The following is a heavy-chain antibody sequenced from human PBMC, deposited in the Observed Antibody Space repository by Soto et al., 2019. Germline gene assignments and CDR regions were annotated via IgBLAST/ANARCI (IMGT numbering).Heavy chain of an antibody. CDR3: AKTKLYSSSSLDY. CDR2: VNAGGGST. V-gene: IGHV3-23*01. CDR1: EFTFITYA. Sequence: EVQLLESGGGLVQPGGTLRLSCAASEFTFITYAMTWVRQAPGKGLEWVSGVNAGGGSTYYADSVKGRFTISRDNSKNTLYLQMNSLRAEDTALYYCAKTKLYSSSSLDYWGRGTLFTVSS. J-gene: IGHJ4*02. D-gene: IGHD6-13*01.